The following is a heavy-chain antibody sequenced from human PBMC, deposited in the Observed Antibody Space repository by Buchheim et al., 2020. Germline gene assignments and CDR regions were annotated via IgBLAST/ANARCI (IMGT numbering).Heavy chain of an antibody. CDR2: FGSSGSTI. D-gene: IGHD6-25*01. CDR3: ARAIIAASFDY. Sequence: EVQLVESGGGLVRPGGSLRLSCAASGFIFSAYEMNWVRQAPGKGLEWVSYFGSSGSTIYYADSVKGRFTISSDNAKHSLYLQMNSLRAEDTAVYYCARAIIAASFDYWGQGTL. V-gene: IGHV3-48*03. J-gene: IGHJ4*02. CDR1: GFIFSAYE.